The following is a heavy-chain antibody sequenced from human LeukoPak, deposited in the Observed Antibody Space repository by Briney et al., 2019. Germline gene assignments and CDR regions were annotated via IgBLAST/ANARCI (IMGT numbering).Heavy chain of an antibody. Sequence: PSETLSLTCTVSGGSISSGDYYWSWIRQPPGKGLEWIGYIFHSGFTYYSPSLQSRVTISEDTSKNQFSLKLSSVTAADTAVYYCARVQSQGNWGVDYWGQGTLVTVSS. J-gene: IGHJ4*02. CDR1: GGSISSGDYY. D-gene: IGHD7-27*01. V-gene: IGHV4-30-4*01. CDR3: ARVQSQGNWGVDY. CDR2: IFHSGFT.